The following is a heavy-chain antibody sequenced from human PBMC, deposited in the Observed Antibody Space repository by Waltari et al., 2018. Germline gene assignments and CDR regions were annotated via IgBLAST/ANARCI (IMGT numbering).Heavy chain of an antibody. Sequence: EVQLVESGGGLVQPGRSLRLSCAASGFTFDDYAMPWVRQAPGKGLEWVSGISWNSGSIGYADSVKGRFTISRDNAKNSLYLQMNSLRAEDMALYYCAKASSGSAVHDAFDIWGQGTMVTVSS. V-gene: IGHV3-9*03. CDR1: GFTFDDYA. D-gene: IGHD6-19*01. CDR3: AKASSGSAVHDAFDI. CDR2: ISWNSGSI. J-gene: IGHJ3*02.